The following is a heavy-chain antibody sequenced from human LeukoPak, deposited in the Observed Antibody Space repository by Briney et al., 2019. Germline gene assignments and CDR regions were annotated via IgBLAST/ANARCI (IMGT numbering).Heavy chain of an antibody. J-gene: IGHJ4*02. D-gene: IGHD5-24*01. CDR2: ISAYNGDT. CDR1: GYTFTTYG. Sequence: ASVKVSCKASGYTFTTYGVTWVRQAPGQGLEWMGWISAYNGDTSYAQEFQGRVTMTTDTSTSTAYMELWSLRSDDTAVYYCARGGDGSNYFDYWGQGTLVTVSS. V-gene: IGHV1-18*01. CDR3: ARGGDGSNYFDY.